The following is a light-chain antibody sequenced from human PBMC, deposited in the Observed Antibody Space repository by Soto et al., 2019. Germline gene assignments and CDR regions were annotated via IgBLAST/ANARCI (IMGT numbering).Light chain of an antibody. CDR2: DAS. Sequence: EIVLTQSPATLSLSPGERAALSCRASQSVGSHLAWYQQKPGQPPRLLIYDASNRATGIPARFSGSGSGTDFTLTTSSLEPEDFAVYYCQHRTNWPPVTFGQGTRLEIK. V-gene: IGKV3-11*01. CDR1: QSVGSH. CDR3: QHRTNWPPVT. J-gene: IGKJ5*01.